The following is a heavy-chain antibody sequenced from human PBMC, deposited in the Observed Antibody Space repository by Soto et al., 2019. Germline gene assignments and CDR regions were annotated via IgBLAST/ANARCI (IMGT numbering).Heavy chain of an antibody. CDR2: IYYSGST. D-gene: IGHD3-3*01. V-gene: IGHV4-31*03. Sequence: SETLSLTCTVSGVSIRSGGYYWGWIRQHPGKGLEWIGYIYYSGSTYYNPSLKSRVTISVDTSKNQFSLKLSSVTAADTAVYYCARANYDFWSGPQNCYFDYWGQGTLVTVSS. CDR1: GVSIRSGGYY. J-gene: IGHJ4*02. CDR3: ARANYDFWSGPQNCYFDY.